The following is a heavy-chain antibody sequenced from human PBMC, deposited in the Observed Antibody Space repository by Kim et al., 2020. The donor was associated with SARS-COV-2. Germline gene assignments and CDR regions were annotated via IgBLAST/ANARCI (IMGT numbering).Heavy chain of an antibody. D-gene: IGHD3-10*01. CDR1: GGSFSGYY. CDR2: VTHTGIT. J-gene: IGHJ4*02. Sequence: SETLSLTCVVYGGSFSGYYWNWIRQPPGKGLELIGEVTHTGITTYNPSIKSRVTISVDTSKNQFSLNLSSVTAADTAVYYCARSPVAKRGVLDNWGQGTLVTVSS. V-gene: IGHV4-34*01. CDR3: ARSPVAKRGVLDN.